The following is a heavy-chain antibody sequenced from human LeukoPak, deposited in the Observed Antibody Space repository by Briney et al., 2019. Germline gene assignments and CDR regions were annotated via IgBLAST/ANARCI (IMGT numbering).Heavy chain of an antibody. J-gene: IGHJ4*02. Sequence: ASVKVSCKASGGTFSSYAISWVRQAPGEGLEWMGGIIPIFGTANYAQKFQGRVTITADESTGTAYMELSSLRSEDTAVYYWARDLGYSSGWYQEYYWGQGTLVTVSS. CDR2: IIPIFGTA. CDR3: ARDLGYSSGWYQEYY. CDR1: GGTFSSYA. V-gene: IGHV1-69*13. D-gene: IGHD6-19*01.